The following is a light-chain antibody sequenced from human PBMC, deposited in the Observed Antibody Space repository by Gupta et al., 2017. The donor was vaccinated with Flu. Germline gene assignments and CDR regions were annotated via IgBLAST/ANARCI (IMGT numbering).Light chain of an antibody. CDR2: AAS. Sequence: ERATLSCRASESVSSAFLSWYQQKSGQAPRLLIYAASSRATGIPDRFVGSGSGTDFTLTISRLEPEDFAVYYCQQYTTSLFTFGGGTKVEIK. CDR3: QQYTTSLFT. J-gene: IGKJ4*01. CDR1: ESVSSAF. V-gene: IGKV3-20*01.